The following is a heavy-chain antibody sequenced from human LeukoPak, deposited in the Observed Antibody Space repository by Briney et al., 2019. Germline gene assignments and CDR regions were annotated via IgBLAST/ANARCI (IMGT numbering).Heavy chain of an antibody. D-gene: IGHD3-9*01. V-gene: IGHV4-39*07. CDR2: IYYSGST. J-gene: IGHJ4*02. CDR1: GGSISSSSYY. CDR3: ARDVPYYDILTGYYYQPFDY. Sequence: SETLSLTCTVSGGSISSSSYYWGWIRQPPGKGLEWIGSIYYSGSTHYNPSLKSRVTISVDTSKNQFSLKLSSVTAADTAVYYCARDVPYYDILTGYYYQPFDYWGQGTLVTVSS.